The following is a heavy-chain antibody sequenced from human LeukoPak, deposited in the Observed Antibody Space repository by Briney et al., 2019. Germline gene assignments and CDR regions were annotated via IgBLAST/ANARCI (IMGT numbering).Heavy chain of an antibody. CDR1: GGSISSYY. CDR2: IYTSGST. Sequence: SETLSLTCTVSGGSISSYYWSWIRQPAGKGLEWIGRIYTSGSTNYNPSLKSRVTMSVDTSKNQFSLKLSSVTAADTAVYYCARDRDDFWSGYSYGMDVWGQGTTVTVS. V-gene: IGHV4-4*07. D-gene: IGHD3-3*01. J-gene: IGHJ6*02. CDR3: ARDRDDFWSGYSYGMDV.